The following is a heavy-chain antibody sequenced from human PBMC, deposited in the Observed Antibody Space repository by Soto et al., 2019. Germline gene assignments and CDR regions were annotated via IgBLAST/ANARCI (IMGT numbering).Heavy chain of an antibody. CDR1: GGSFSPYY. CDR3: ARHNGPLYVGYYYDMDV. D-gene: IGHD3-16*01. Sequence: SETLSLTCAVYGGSFSPYYWTWIRQAPGKGLEWIGEINHRENSIYNPSLKNRLTLSVDTSKNQFSLKLSSVTAADTAVYYCARHNGPLYVGYYYDMDVWGQGTTVTVSS. V-gene: IGHV4-34*01. J-gene: IGHJ6*02. CDR2: INHRENS.